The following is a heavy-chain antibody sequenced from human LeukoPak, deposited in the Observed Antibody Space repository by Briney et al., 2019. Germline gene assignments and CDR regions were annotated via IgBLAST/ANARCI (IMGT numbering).Heavy chain of an antibody. D-gene: IGHD6-19*01. CDR2: INPNSGGT. CDR1: GYTFTGYY. V-gene: IGHV1-2*02. Sequence: GASVKVSCKASGYTFTGYYMHWVRQAPGQGLEWMGWINPNSGGTNYAQKFQGRVTMTRDTSISTAYMELSRLRSDDTAVYYCARALSSGWPPGRYFDYWGQGTLVTVSS. J-gene: IGHJ4*02. CDR3: ARALSSGWPPGRYFDY.